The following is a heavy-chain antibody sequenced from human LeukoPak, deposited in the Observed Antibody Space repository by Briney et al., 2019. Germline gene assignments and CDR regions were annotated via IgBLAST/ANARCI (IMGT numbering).Heavy chain of an antibody. J-gene: IGHJ5*02. V-gene: IGHV1-69*05. CDR3: ARDRGYSSSWGWFDP. CDR1: GVTFSSYA. Sequence: GSSVKGSCKASGVTFSSYAISWVRQAPGQGLEWMGGIIPIFGTAKYAQKFQGRVTITTDESTSTAYMELSSLRSEDTAVYYCARDRGYSSSWGWFDPWGQGTLVTVSS. CDR2: IIPIFGTA. D-gene: IGHD6-13*01.